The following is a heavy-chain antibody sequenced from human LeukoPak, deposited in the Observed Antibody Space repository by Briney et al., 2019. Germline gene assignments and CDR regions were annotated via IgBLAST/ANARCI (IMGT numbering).Heavy chain of an antibody. V-gene: IGHV3-23*01. CDR2: ISGSGGST. CDR1: GFTFSSYA. CDR3: AKDLYYYGSGSYYNWFDP. D-gene: IGHD3-10*01. J-gene: IGHJ5*02. Sequence: QAGGSLRLSCAASGFTFSSYAMSWVRQAPGKGLEWVSAISGSGGSTYYADSVKGRFTISRDNSKNTLYLQMNSLRAEDTAVYYCAKDLYYYGSGSYYNWFDPWGQGTLVTVSS.